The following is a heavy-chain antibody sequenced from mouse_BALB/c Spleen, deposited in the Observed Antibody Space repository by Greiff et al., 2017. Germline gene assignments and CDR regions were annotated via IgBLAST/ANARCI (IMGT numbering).Heavy chain of an antibody. Sequence: EVQRVESGGGLVQPGGSRKLSCAASGFTFSSFGMHWVRQAPEKGLEWVAYISSGSGTIYYADTVKGRFTISRDNPKNTLFLQMTSLRSEDTAMYYGERWGITTRDAMDYWGQGTSVTVSS. D-gene: IGHD2-4*01. CDR2: ISSGSGTI. CDR1: GFTFSSFG. J-gene: IGHJ4*01. CDR3: ERWGITTRDAMDY. V-gene: IGHV5-17*02.